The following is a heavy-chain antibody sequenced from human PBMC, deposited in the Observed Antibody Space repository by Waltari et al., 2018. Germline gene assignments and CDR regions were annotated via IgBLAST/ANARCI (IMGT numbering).Heavy chain of an antibody. CDR3: TTRTWADGFDI. D-gene: IGHD7-27*01. V-gene: IGHV3-15*02. CDR2: IKNKIDGGTI. Sequence: EVLLVEAGGSLVKPGGSLRLSCAGSGFSFSNAGMNWVRRAPGKGLEWVGRIKNKIDGGTIDYAAPLKGRFTISRDDSKNTLYLQMNSLKIEDTAVYYCTTRTWADGFDIWGQGTMVTVSS. CDR1: GFSFSNAG. J-gene: IGHJ3*02.